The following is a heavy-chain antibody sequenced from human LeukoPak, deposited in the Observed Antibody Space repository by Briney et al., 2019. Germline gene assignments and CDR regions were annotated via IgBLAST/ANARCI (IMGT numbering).Heavy chain of an antibody. CDR2: IHNYGGST. Sequence: PGQSLSLSCAASGFTISSYAMHWVRKAPGKGMGHVSTIHNYGGSTFYADSVKGRCTISTDNSKNTLYLQMVSLRTDDDGGYYCSRAWAGNDGGPDYWGQGTLVTVSS. V-gene: IGHV3-64*02. CDR3: SRAWAGNDGGPDY. D-gene: IGHD4-23*01. CDR1: GFTISSYA. J-gene: IGHJ4*02.